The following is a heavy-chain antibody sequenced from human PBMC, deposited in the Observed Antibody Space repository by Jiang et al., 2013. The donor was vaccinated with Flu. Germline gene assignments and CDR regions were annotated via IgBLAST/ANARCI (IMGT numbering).Heavy chain of an antibody. CDR1: GFTFSNYA. CDR3: AKDGNMVTSSFDY. V-gene: IGHV3-23*01. Sequence: GLAQPGGSLRLSCEASGFTFSNYAMNWVRQAPGKGLEWVSSLSDGGDSTYYADSVKGRFTISRDNSKNTVYLQMNSLRAEDTAVYYCAKDGNMVTSSFDYWGQGTLVTVSS. D-gene: IGHD4-23*01. CDR2: LSDGGDST. J-gene: IGHJ4*02.